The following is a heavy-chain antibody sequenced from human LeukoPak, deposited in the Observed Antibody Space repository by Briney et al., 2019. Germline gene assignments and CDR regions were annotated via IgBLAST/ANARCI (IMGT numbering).Heavy chain of an antibody. CDR1: GFTFSSYW. CDR2: IKQDGSTK. CDR3: AKDLYYDSSGYYLSPFDY. V-gene: IGHV3-7*05. Sequence: GGSLRLSCVASGFTFSSYWMSWDRQAPGKGLEWVANIKQDGSTKYYMDSVKGRFTISRDNSKNTLYLQMNSLRAEDTAVYYCAKDLYYDSSGYYLSPFDYWGQGTLVTASS. J-gene: IGHJ4*02. D-gene: IGHD3-22*01.